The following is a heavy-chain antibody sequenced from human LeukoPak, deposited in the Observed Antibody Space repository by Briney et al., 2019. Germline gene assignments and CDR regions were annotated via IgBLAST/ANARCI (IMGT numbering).Heavy chain of an antibody. D-gene: IGHD1-26*01. Sequence: GGSLRLSCAASGFTFSSYWMSWVRQAPGKGLEWVASIKQDESEKYYVDSVKGRFTTSRDNAKSSLYLQMNALRGEDTAVYYCARLVGDVTTWDCWGQGTLVTVSS. CDR2: IKQDESEK. CDR1: GFTFSSYW. V-gene: IGHV3-7*03. J-gene: IGHJ4*02. CDR3: ARLVGDVTTWDC.